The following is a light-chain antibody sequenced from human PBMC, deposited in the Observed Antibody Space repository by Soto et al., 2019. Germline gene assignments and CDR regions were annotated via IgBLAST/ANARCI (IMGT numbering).Light chain of an antibody. CDR2: GAS. CDR3: QQYGRSPPYT. CDR1: HSVSSSY. J-gene: IGKJ2*01. Sequence: EIVLTQSPGTLSSSPGERATLSCRASHSVSSSYLAWYQQKPGQAPRLLIYGASSRATGIPERFSGSGSGTDFTLTISRLEPEDFAVYFCQQYGRSPPYTFGQGTKLEIK. V-gene: IGKV3-20*01.